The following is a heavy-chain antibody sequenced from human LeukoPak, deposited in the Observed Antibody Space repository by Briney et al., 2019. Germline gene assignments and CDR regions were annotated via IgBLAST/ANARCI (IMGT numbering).Heavy chain of an antibody. J-gene: IGHJ4*02. CDR3: AISTSPYVIEVWTNGPLDY. Sequence: ASVKVSCKASGYTFTGYYMHWVRQAPGQGLEWMGRINPKSGDTNYAQEFQGRVTMTRDTSINTAYMELSRVRSDDTAVYYCAISTSPYVIEVWTNGPLDYWGQGTQVTVSS. V-gene: IGHV1-2*06. CDR2: INPKSGDT. CDR1: GYTFTGYY. D-gene: IGHD3-22*01.